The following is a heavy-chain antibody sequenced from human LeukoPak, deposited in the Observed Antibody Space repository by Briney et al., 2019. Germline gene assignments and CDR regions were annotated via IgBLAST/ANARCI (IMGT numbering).Heavy chain of an antibody. J-gene: IGHJ4*02. Sequence: GGSLRLSCAASGFTFSSYWMSWVRQAPGKGLEWVANIKQGGSEKYYVDSVKGRFTISRDNAKNSLYLQMNSLRAEDTAVYYCARDIDYGGNSDLDYWGQGTLVTVSS. CDR2: IKQGGSEK. V-gene: IGHV3-7*01. CDR1: GFTFSSYW. CDR3: ARDIDYGGNSDLDY. D-gene: IGHD4-23*01.